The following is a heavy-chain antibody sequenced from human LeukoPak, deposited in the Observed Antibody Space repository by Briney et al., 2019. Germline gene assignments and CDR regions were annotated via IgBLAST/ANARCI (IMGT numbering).Heavy chain of an antibody. D-gene: IGHD2-21*02. Sequence: GGSLRHSCAASGLTFSSYAMSWVRQAPGKGPEWVSAISGNGISTSYADAVKGRFTISRDNSKNTLSLQMNSLRAEDTAVYYCANAGGDSRPHDFWGQGSLVTVSS. CDR1: GLTFSSYA. CDR2: ISGNGIST. J-gene: IGHJ4*02. V-gene: IGHV3-23*01. CDR3: ANAGGDSRPHDF.